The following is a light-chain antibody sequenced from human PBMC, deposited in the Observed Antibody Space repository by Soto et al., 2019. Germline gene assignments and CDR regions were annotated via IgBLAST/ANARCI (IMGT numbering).Light chain of an antibody. CDR2: DDA. J-gene: IGLJ2*01. CDR3: QVWDSSTDHPV. CDR1: NIGIKS. Sequence: SYDLTQPPALSFAPGHTARITCGGDNIGIKSVHWYHQKAGQAPVLVVHDDADRPSGIPERFSGSNSGNTATLTISRVEAGDEADYYCQVWDSSTDHPVFGGGTQLTVL. V-gene: IGLV3-21*02.